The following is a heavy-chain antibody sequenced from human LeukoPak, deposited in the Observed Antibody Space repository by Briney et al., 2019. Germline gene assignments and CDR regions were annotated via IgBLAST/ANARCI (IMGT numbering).Heavy chain of an antibody. D-gene: IGHD3-22*01. V-gene: IGHV1-46*01. CDR1: GYTFTSYY. J-gene: IGHJ3*02. CDR2: INPSGGST. Sequence: ASVKVSCKASGYTFTSYYMHWVRQAPGQGLEWMGIINPSGGSTSYAQKFQGRVTMTRDTSTSTVYMELSSLRSEDTAVYYCARVEYYYDSSGYYFNAFDIWGQGTMVTVSS. CDR3: ARVEYYYDSSGYYFNAFDI.